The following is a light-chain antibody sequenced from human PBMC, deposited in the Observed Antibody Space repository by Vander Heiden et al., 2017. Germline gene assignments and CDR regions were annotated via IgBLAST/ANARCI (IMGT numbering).Light chain of an antibody. CDR1: SGHSNHP. CDR3: QTWGTGIWV. V-gene: IGLV4-69*01. J-gene: IGLJ3*02. CDR2: VNSGGSH. Sequence: QPVLTQSPSASAPLGSSVKVTCTLSSGHSNHPLPWHSEQPEKGPRFLMVVNSGGSHRNGVGIPVRFSGSSSGAGRYLSITSLPSEDEADYYCQTWGTGIWVFGGGTKVTVL.